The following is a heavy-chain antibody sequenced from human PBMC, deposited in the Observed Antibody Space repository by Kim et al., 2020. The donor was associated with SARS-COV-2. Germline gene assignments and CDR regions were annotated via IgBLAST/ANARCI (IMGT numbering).Heavy chain of an antibody. D-gene: IGHD3-22*01. Sequence: GGSLRLSCAASGFTFSSYGMHWVRQAPGKGLEWVAVIWYDGSNKYYADSVKGRFTISRDNSKNTLYLQMNSLRAEDTAVYYCARDHYYDSSGYYTAEYFQHWGPGTLVTVSS. CDR3: ARDHYYDSSGYYTAEYFQH. CDR2: IWYDGSNK. V-gene: IGHV3-33*01. CDR1: GFTFSSYG. J-gene: IGHJ1*01.